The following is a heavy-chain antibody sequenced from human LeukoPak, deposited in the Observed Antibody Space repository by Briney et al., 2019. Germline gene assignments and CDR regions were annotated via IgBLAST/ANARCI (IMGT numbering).Heavy chain of an antibody. CDR1: GGSISSGGYY. CDR3: ARAEDSSGWRRLVANAFDI. V-gene: IGHV4-31*03. CDR2: IYYSGST. D-gene: IGHD6-19*01. J-gene: IGHJ3*02. Sequence: PSETLSLTCTVSGGSISSGGYYWSWIRQHPGKGLEWIGYIYYSGSTYYNPSLKSRVTISVDTSKNQFSLKLSSVTAADTAVYYCARAEDSSGWRRLVANAFDIWGQGTMVTVSS.